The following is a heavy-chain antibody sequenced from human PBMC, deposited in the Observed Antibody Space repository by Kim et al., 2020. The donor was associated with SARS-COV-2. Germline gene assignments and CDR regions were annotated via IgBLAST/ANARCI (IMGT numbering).Heavy chain of an antibody. CDR2: IIPIFGTA. CDR1: GGTFSSYA. Sequence: SVKVSCKASGGTFSSYAISWVRQAPGQGLEWMGGIIPIFGTANYAQKFQGRVTITADESTSTAYMELSSLRSEDTAVYYCAREKRAGAHEAVIAVAGTFWDYWGQGTLVTVSS. D-gene: IGHD6-19*01. J-gene: IGHJ4*02. CDR3: AREKRAGAHEAVIAVAGTFWDY. V-gene: IGHV1-69*13.